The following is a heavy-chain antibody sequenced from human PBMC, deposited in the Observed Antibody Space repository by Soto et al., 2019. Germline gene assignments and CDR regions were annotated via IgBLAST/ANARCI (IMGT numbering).Heavy chain of an antibody. CDR1: GYSFTNFH. J-gene: IGHJ4*02. Sequence: QVQLSQFGAEVKKPGASVKVSCKASGYSFTNFHIHWVRQAPGQGLEWMGMIDPSGGITRDAQRLQGRSTMTRDASTSTVYMELRSLTSEDTAVYYCAREVIGHDNYETIGYYFDHWGQGTLVTVSS. D-gene: IGHD3-22*01. V-gene: IGHV1-46*01. CDR2: IDPSGGIT. CDR3: AREVIGHDNYETIGYYFDH.